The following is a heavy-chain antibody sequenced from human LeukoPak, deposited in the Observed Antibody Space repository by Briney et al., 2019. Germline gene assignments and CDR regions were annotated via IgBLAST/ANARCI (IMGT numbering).Heavy chain of an antibody. CDR3: TGNYYGSGSYADFDY. CDR1: GFTFSGSA. CDR2: IRSTANGYAT. D-gene: IGHD3-10*01. V-gene: IGHV3-73*01. Sequence: GGSLRLSCAASGFTFSGSALHWVRQASGKGLEWVGRIRSTANGYATAYAASVKGRFTISRDDSKNTAYLQMDSLKTEDTAVYYCTGNYYGSGSYADFDYWGQGPLVTVSS. J-gene: IGHJ4*02.